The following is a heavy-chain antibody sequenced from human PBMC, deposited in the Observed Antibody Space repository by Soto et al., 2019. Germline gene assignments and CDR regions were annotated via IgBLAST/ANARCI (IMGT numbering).Heavy chain of an antibody. CDR1: GGSISSYY. Sequence: SETLSLTCTVSGGSISSYYWSWIRQPPGKGLEWIGYIYYSGSTNYNPSLKSRVTISVDTSKNQFSLKLSSVTAADTAVYYCARRGQLVWRGGVHYYYGMDVWGQGTTVTVSS. V-gene: IGHV4-59*01. J-gene: IGHJ6*02. D-gene: IGHD6-6*01. CDR2: IYYSGST. CDR3: ARRGQLVWRGGVHYYYGMDV.